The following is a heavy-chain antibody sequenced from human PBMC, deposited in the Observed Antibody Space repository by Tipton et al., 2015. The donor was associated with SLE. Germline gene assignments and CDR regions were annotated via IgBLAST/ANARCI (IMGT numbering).Heavy chain of an antibody. V-gene: IGHV4-59*08. CDR1: GASMSGYY. D-gene: IGHD1-7*01. CDR3: ARPSSAADNWNYKWDAFDI. CDR2: IYYSGNT. J-gene: IGHJ3*02. Sequence: LRLSCTVSGASMSGYYWSWIRQPPGKGLEWIGYIYYSGNTKYSPSLKSRVTISLDTSKNQFSLRLTSVTAADTAVYYCARPSSAADNWNYKWDAFDIWGQGTMVTVSS.